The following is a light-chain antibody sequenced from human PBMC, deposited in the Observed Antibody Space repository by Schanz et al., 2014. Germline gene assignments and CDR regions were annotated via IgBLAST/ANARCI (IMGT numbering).Light chain of an antibody. CDR2: GAS. J-gene: IGKJ1*01. Sequence: EIVLTQSPGTLSLSPGERATLSCRASQSVSSTLAWYQQKPGQAPRLLIYGASSRTTGIPDRFSGSGSGTDFTLTISRLEPEDFAVYYCQQYGNSPLGTFGQGTEVEIK. V-gene: IGKV3-20*01. CDR1: QSVSST. CDR3: QQYGNSPLGT.